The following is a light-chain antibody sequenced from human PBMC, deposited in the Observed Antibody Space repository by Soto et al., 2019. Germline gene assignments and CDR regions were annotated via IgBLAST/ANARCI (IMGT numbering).Light chain of an antibody. Sequence: VLSHCPHTLSLSLGERATLSCRASQSVSSYLAWYQQKPGQAHSLLISDASIRTTGIPARFSGSASGTDFTLTISSLAPEDLAVYYRQRRSTWPITFGQGTRLEIK. V-gene: IGKV3-11*01. CDR1: QSVSSY. CDR3: QRRSTWPIT. CDR2: DAS. J-gene: IGKJ5*01.